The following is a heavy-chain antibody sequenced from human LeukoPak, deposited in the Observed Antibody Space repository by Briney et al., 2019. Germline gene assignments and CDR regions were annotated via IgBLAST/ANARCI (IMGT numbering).Heavy chain of an antibody. D-gene: IGHD6-6*01. CDR2: ISSSGSTI. CDR1: GFTFSDYY. V-gene: IGHV3-11*01. Sequence: PGGSLRLSCAASGFTFSDYYMSWIRQAPGKGLEWVSYISSSGSTIYYADSVRGRFTISRDNSKNTLYLQMNSLRAEDTAVYYCARHRSSWLIDYWGQGTLVTVSS. CDR3: ARHRSSWLIDY. J-gene: IGHJ4*02.